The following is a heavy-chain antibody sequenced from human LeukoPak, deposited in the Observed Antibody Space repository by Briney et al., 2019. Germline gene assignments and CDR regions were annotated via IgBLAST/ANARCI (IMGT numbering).Heavy chain of an antibody. CDR1: GGTFISYA. V-gene: IGHV1-69*04. J-gene: IGHJ5*02. CDR2: IIPILGIA. CDR3: ARVPGHWFDP. Sequence: ASVKVSCKASGGTFISYAISWVRQAPGQGLEWMGRIIPILGIANYAQKFQGRVTITADKSTSTAYMEPSSLRSEDTAVYYCARVPGHWFDPWGQGTLVTVSS.